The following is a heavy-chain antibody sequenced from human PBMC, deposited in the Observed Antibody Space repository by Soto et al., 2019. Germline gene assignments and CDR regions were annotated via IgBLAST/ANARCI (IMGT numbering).Heavy chain of an antibody. D-gene: IGHD6-19*01. CDR2: INAGNGNT. CDR3: ARSSGWYLFDY. J-gene: IGHJ4*02. V-gene: IGHV1-3*01. Sequence: QVQLVQSGAEVKKPGASVKVSCKASGYTFTSYAMHWVRQAPGQRREWMGWINAGNGNTKYSQKFQGRVTITRDTSASTAYMELSSLRSEDTAVYYCARSSGWYLFDYWGQGTLVTVSS. CDR1: GYTFTSYA.